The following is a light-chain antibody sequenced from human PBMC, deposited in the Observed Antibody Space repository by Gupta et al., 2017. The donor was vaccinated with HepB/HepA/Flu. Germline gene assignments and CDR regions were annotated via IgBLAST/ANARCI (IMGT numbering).Light chain of an antibody. CDR1: QSIGSR. CDR2: YAS. V-gene: IGKV6-21*01. Sequence: EIVLTQSPDFQSVTPKEKVTITCLASQSIGSRLNWYQQKPEQSPKLLIKYASQSVSGVPSRFSGSGSVTXLTLTIXSLEAEDAATYYCLQSATLPRRFGXGTKLEIK. CDR3: LQSATLPRR. J-gene: IGKJ1*01.